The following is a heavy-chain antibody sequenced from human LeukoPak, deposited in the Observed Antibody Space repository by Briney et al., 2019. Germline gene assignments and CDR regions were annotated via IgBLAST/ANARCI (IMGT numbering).Heavy chain of an antibody. D-gene: IGHD4-23*01. V-gene: IGHV4-38-2*01. CDR2: IYHSGST. CDR3: ARHPTKYGGNDY. Sequence: PSETLSLTCAVSGYSISSGYYWGWIRQPPGKGLEWIGSIYHSGSTYYNPSLKSRVTISVDTSKNQFSLKLSSVTAADTAVYYCARHPTKYGGNDYWGQGTLVTVSS. J-gene: IGHJ4*02. CDR1: GYSISSGYY.